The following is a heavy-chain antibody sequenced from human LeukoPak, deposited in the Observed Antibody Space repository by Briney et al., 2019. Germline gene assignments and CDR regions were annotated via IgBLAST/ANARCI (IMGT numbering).Heavy chain of an antibody. Sequence: GASVKVSCKASGYTFSDFYIHWVRQAPGQGLECVGWITPKRGDTYSPQRLQGRVTMTRDASISTAYMELSSLRSDDTAVYFCARVRLADERAWAYWGQGTLVTVSS. CDR2: ITPKRGDT. J-gene: IGHJ4*02. V-gene: IGHV1-2*02. CDR3: ARVRLADERAWAY. CDR1: GYTFSDFY. D-gene: IGHD3-3*02.